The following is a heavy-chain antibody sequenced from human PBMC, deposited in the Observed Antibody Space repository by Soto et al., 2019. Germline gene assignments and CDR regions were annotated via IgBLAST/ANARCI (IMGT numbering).Heavy chain of an antibody. D-gene: IGHD2-2*02. CDR1: GGTFSSYA. J-gene: IGHJ6*02. V-gene: IGHV1-69*13. Sequence: VKVSCKASGGTFSSYAISWVRQAPGQGLEWMGGIIPIFGTANYAQKFQGRVTITADESTSTAYMELSSLRSEDTAVYYCARPIYCSSTSCYKPYYYYGMDVWGQGTTVTVSS. CDR3: ARPIYCSSTSCYKPYYYYGMDV. CDR2: IIPIFGTA.